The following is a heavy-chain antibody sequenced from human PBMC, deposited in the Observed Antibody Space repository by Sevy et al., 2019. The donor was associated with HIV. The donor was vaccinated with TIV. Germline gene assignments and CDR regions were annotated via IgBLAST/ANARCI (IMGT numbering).Heavy chain of an antibody. CDR2: ISGSGGSGDKT. V-gene: IGHV3-23*01. CDR3: ARKYDSSGYFDY. D-gene: IGHD3-22*01. Sequence: GGSLRLSCAASVFTFSSYAMNWVRRAPGKGLEWVSGISGSGGSGDKTNYADSVKGRFTISRDDSKNSLYLQLNSLRAEDTAIYYCARKYDSSGYFDYWGQGTLVTVSS. CDR1: VFTFSSYA. J-gene: IGHJ4*02.